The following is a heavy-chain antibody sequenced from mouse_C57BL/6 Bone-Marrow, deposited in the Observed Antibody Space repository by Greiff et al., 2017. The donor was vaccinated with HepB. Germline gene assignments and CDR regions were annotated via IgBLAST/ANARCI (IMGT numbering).Heavy chain of an antibody. V-gene: IGHV3-6*01. CDR2: ISYDGSN. D-gene: IGHD1-1*01. CDR3: ARDAFHYYGSSLYYAMDY. Sequence: DVQLQESGPGLVKPSQSLSLTCSVTGYSITSGYYWNWIRQFPGNKLEWMGYISYDGSNNYNPSLKNRISITRDTSKNQFFLKLNSVTTEDTATYYCARDAFHYYGSSLYYAMDYWGQGTSVTVSS. CDR1: GYSITSGYY. J-gene: IGHJ4*01.